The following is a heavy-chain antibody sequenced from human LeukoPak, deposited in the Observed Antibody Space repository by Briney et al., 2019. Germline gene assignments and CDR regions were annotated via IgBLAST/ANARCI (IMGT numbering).Heavy chain of an antibody. J-gene: IGHJ4*02. V-gene: IGHV4-30-4*01. CDR2: IYYSGST. D-gene: IGHD2-2*02. CDR3: ARDLVGYCSSTSCYTYFDY. Sequence: SETLSLTCTVSGGSISSGDYYWSWIRQPPGKGLEWIGYIYYSGSTYYNPSLKSRVTISVDTSKNQFSLKLSSVTAADTAVYYCARDLVGYCSSTSCYTYFDYWGQGTLVTVSS. CDR1: GGSISSGDYY.